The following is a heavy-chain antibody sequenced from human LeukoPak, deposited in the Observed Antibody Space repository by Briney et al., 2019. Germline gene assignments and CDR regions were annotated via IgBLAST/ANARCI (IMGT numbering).Heavy chain of an antibody. D-gene: IGHD3-3*01. CDR3: ARDLRPNYDFWSGYNWFDP. CDR2: INPNSGGT. V-gene: IGHV1-2*02. J-gene: IGHJ5*02. CDR1: GYTFTGYY. Sequence: ASVKVSCKASGYTFTGYYMHWVRQAPGQGLEWMGWINPNSGGTNYAQKFQGRVTMTRDTSISTAYMELSRLRSDDTAVYYCARDLRPNYDFWSGYNWFDPWGQGTLVTVSS.